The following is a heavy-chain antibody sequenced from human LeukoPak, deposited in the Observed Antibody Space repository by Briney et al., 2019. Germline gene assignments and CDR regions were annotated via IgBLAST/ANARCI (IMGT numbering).Heavy chain of an antibody. CDR3: ARWAAEYCSSTSCYLGDGYNFDY. J-gene: IGHJ4*02. Sequence: SETLSLTCTVSGGSISSHYWSWIRQPPGKGLEWIGYIYYSGSTDYNPSLKSRVTISVDTSKNQFSLKLSSVTVADTAVYYCARWAAEYCSSTSCYLGDGYNFDYWGQGTLVTVSS. V-gene: IGHV4-59*11. CDR1: GGSISSHY. D-gene: IGHD2-2*01. CDR2: IYYSGST.